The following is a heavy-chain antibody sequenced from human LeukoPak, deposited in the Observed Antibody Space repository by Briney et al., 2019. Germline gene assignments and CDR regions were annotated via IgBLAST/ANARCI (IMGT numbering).Heavy chain of an antibody. V-gene: IGHV4-61*02. CDR3: ARDLDAFDI. J-gene: IGHJ3*02. CDR2: IYTSGST. CDR1: GGSISSSSYY. Sequence: SETLSLTCTVSGGSISSSSYYWSWIRQPAGKGLEWIGRIYTSGSTNYNPSLKSRVTMSVDTSKNQFSLKLSSVTAADTAVYYCARDLDAFDIWGQGTMATVSS.